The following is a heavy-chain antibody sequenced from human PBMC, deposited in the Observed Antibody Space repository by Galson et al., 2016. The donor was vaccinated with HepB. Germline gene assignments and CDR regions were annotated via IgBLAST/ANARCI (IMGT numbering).Heavy chain of an antibody. CDR1: GFTFSNYN. Sequence: SLRLSCAASGFTFSNYNMNWVRQAPGKGLEWVSSISGTNGFIYQADSVKGRFTISRDNAKNSLYLQMSSLRADDTAVYFCARDLDSRYYYSYHVMDVWGQGTVLTVSS. J-gene: IGHJ6*02. D-gene: IGHD3-22*01. CDR3: ARDLDSRYYYSYHVMDV. CDR2: ISGTNGFI. V-gene: IGHV3-21*01.